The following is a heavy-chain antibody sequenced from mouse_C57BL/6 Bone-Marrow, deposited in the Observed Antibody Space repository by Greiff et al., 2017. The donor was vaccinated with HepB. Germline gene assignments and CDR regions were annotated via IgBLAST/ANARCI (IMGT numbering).Heavy chain of an antibody. J-gene: IGHJ4*01. CDR3: ARNLYYYGSRDAMDY. Sequence: VQLVESGPGLVQPSQSLSITCTVSGFSLTSYGVHWVRQSPGKGLEWLGVIWSGGSTDYNAAFISRLSISKDNSKSQVFFKMNSLQADDTAIYYCARNLYYYGSRDAMDYWGQGTSVTVSS. CDR2: IWSGGST. V-gene: IGHV2-2*01. D-gene: IGHD1-1*01. CDR1: GFSLTSYG.